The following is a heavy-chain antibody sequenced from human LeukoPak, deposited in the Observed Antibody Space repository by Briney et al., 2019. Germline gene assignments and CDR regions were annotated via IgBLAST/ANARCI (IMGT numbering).Heavy chain of an antibody. V-gene: IGHV4-30-2*01. CDR3: ARTDWGSEYYFDY. Sequence: SQTLSLTCTVSNGSISSGGYNWSWIRQPPGKGLEWIGYIFHTGNTYYSPSLKSRVTISVDTSKNQFSLNLNSVTAADTAVYYCARTDWGSEYYFDYWGQGTLVTVSS. CDR1: NGSISSGGYN. D-gene: IGHD7-27*01. CDR2: IFHTGNT. J-gene: IGHJ4*02.